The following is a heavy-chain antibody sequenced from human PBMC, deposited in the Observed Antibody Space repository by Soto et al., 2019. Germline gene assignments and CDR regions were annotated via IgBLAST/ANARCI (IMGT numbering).Heavy chain of an antibody. D-gene: IGHD3-3*01. CDR3: ASSTGVVIPYYYYGMDV. V-gene: IGHV1-69*13. CDR1: GGTFSSYA. CDR2: IIPIFGTA. Sequence: SVKVSCKASGGTFSSYAISWVRQAPGQGLEWMGEIIPIFGTANYAQKFQGRVTITADESTSTAYMELSSLRSEDTAVYYCASSTGVVIPYYYYGMDVWGQGTTVTVSS. J-gene: IGHJ6*02.